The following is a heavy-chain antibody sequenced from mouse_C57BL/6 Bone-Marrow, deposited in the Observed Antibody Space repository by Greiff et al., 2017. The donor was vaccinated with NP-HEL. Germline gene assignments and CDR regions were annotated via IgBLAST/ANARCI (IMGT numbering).Heavy chain of an antibody. CDR3: ARWRSNYLFAY. CDR1: GYTFTDYY. D-gene: IGHD2-5*01. V-gene: IGHV1-19*01. Sequence: VQLQQSGPVLVKPGASVKMSCKASGYTFTDYYMNWVKQSHGKSLEWIGVINPYNGGTSYNQKFKGKATLTVDKSSSTAYMELNSLTSEDSAVYYCARWRSNYLFAYWGQGTLVTVSA. J-gene: IGHJ3*01. CDR2: INPYNGGT.